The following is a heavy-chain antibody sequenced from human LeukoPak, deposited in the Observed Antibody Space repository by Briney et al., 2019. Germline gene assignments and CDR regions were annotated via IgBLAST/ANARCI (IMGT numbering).Heavy chain of an antibody. D-gene: IGHD6-13*01. Sequence: SETLSLTCTVSGGSISSYYWNWIRQPPGKGLEWIGYIYYSGSTYYNPSLKSRVTISVDTSKNQFSLKLSSVTAADTAVYYCARDRIAAAGTFDYWGQGTLVTVSS. CDR2: IYYSGST. J-gene: IGHJ4*02. V-gene: IGHV4-59*12. CDR3: ARDRIAAAGTFDY. CDR1: GGSISSYY.